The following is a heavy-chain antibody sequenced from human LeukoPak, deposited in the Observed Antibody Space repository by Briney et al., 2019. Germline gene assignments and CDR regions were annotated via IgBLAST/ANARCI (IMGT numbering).Heavy chain of an antibody. CDR1: GYTFTNDY. CDR2: INPSGGGT. J-gene: IGHJ4*02. CDR3: ARESSGSLPHLDH. Sequence: ASVTVSCKASGYTFTNDYMQWVRLAPGQGLEWMGIINPSGGGTRYAQKFQGRVTMTRDTSTSTVYMELSSLRSEDTAVYYCARESSGSLPHLDHWGQGTLVTVSS. V-gene: IGHV1-46*01. D-gene: IGHD3-10*01.